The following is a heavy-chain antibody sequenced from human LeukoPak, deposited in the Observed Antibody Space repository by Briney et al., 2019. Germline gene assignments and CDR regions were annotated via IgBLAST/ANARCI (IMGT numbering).Heavy chain of an antibody. CDR3: ARPSNYYGDHHYAFDI. D-gene: IGHD4-17*01. J-gene: IGHJ3*02. CDR1: GYTFTGYY. Sequence: ASVKVSCKASGYTFTGYYMHWVRQAPGQGLEWMGWINVFNDNTNYIQKLQGRVTMTTDTSTSTAYMELRSLRSDDTAVYYCARPSNYYGDHHYAFDIWGQGTMVTVSS. CDR2: INVFNDNT. V-gene: IGHV1-18*04.